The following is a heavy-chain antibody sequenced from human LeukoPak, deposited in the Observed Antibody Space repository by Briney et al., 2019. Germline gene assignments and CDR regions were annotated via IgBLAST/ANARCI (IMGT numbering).Heavy chain of an antibody. CDR1: GGTFSSYA. CDR3: ARDFCGTTSCNAFEI. D-gene: IGHD2-2*01. V-gene: IGHV1-69*13. J-gene: IGHJ3*02. Sequence: SVKVSCKASGGTFSSYAISWVRQAPGQGLEWMGGIIPIFGTANYAQKFQGRVTITADESTSTAYMELSSLRSEDTAVYYCARDFCGTTSCNAFEIWGQGTMVTVSS. CDR2: IIPIFGTA.